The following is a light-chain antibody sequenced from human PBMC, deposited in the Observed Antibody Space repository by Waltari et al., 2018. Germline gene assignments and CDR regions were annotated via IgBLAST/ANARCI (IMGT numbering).Light chain of an antibody. CDR2: KAS. CDR1: QSISSW. CDR3: QQYNSYPFT. V-gene: IGKV1-5*03. J-gene: IGKJ4*01. Sequence: DIQMTQSPSTLSASVGDRVTITCRASQSISSWLAWYQQKPGKAPNLLIYKASSLESGVPSRFSGSGSGTEFTLTISSLQPDDCATYYCQQYNSYPFTFGGGTKVEIK.